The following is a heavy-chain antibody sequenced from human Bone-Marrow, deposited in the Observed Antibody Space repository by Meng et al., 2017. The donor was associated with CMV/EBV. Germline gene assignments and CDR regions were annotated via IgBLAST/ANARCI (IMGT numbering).Heavy chain of an antibody. J-gene: IGHJ4*02. CDR1: GGSISSYY. D-gene: IGHD2-21*02. CDR2: IYTSGST. CDR3: ARGDLAPLDETYYFDY. V-gene: IGHV4-4*07. Sequence: QVQLRESGPGLVNPSETLSLTCTVSGGSISSYYWSWIRQPAGKGLEWIGRIYTSGSTNYNPSLKSRVTMSVDTSKNQFSLKLSSVTAADTAVYYCARGDLAPLDETYYFDYWGQGTLVTVSS.